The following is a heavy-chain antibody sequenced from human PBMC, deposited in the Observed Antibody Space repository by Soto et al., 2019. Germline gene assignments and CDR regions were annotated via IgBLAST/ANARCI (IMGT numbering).Heavy chain of an antibody. CDR2: IIPIFGTA. CDR3: ARDLELGGSNIVVVPAAILGY. V-gene: IGHV1-69*13. Sequence: SVKVSCKASGGTFSSYAISWVRQAPGQGLEWMGGIIPIFGTANYAQKFQGRVTITADESTSTAYMELSSLRSEDTAVYYCARDLELGGSNIVVVPAAILGYWGQGTLVTVSS. J-gene: IGHJ4*02. CDR1: GGTFSSYA. D-gene: IGHD2-2*01.